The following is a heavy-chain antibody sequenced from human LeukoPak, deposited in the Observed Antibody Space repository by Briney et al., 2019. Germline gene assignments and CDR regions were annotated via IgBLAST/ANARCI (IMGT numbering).Heavy chain of an antibody. V-gene: IGHV3-7*01. CDR2: IKKDGSEK. CDR1: GLTFSNYW. J-gene: IGHJ4*02. CDR3: ARDLLLWFGELSGDSDY. D-gene: IGHD3-10*01. Sequence: GGSLRLSCVVSGLTFSNYWMNWVRQAPGKGLEWVAYIKKDGSEKNYVDAVKGRFAISRDNSKNTLHLQMNSLRAEDTAVYYCARDLLLWFGELSGDSDYWGQGTLVTVSS.